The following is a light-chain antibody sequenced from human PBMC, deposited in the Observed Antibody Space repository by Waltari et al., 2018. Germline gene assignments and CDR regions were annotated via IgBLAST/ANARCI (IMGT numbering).Light chain of an antibody. Sequence: DIVMTQSPDSLPVSLGDRATINCKSSQSVLYSSNKKDYIAWYQHKPGQAPKLLLYWASTRKSVFPDRFSGSGSGTNFNLTISSLQAEDVAVYYCHQYYTTPPTFGGGTKVEIK. V-gene: IGKV4-1*01. J-gene: IGKJ4*01. CDR2: WAS. CDR1: QSVLYSSNKKDY. CDR3: HQYYTTPPT.